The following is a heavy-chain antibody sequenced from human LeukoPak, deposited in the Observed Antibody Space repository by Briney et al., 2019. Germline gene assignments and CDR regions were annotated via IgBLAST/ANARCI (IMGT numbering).Heavy chain of an antibody. CDR2: INAGNGNT. CDR3: ARDFASEGYSYGSLYFDY. V-gene: IGHV1-3*01. D-gene: IGHD5-18*01. CDR1: GYTFTSYA. J-gene: IGHJ4*02. Sequence: ASVKVSFKASGYTFTSYAMHWMRQAPGQRLEWMGWINAGNGNTKYSQKFQGRVTITRDTSASTAYMELSSLRSEDTAVYYCARDFASEGYSYGSLYFDYWGQGTLVTVSS.